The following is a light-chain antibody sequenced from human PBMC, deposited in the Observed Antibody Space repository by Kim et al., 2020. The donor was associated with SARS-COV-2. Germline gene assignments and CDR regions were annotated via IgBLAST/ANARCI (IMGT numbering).Light chain of an antibody. CDR1: VLTKKY. CDR2: KDS. J-gene: IGLJ3*02. V-gene: IGLV3-27*01. CDR3: YSAADKV. Sequence: VSVSPGQTARITCSGDVLTKKYARWFQQKPGQAPVLVIYKDSERPSGIPERFSGSSSGTTVTLTISGAQVEDEADYYCYSAADKVFGGGTQLTVL.